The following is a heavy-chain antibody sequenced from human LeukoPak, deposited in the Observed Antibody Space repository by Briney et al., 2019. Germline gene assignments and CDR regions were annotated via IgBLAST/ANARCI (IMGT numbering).Heavy chain of an antibody. J-gene: IGHJ3*02. CDR2: IYYSGST. V-gene: IGHV4-59*01. D-gene: IGHD3-10*01. CDR3: ARDNGSGEQKI. Sequence: SETLSLTCTVSGGSISSYYWGLIRQPPGKGLEWIGYIYYSGSTNYNPSLKSRVTISVDTSKNQFSLKLSSVTAADTAVYYCARDNGSGEQKIWGQGTMVTVSS. CDR1: GGSISSYY.